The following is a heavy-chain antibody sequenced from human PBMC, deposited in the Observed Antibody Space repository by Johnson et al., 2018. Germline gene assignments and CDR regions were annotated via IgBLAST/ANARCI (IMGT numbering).Heavy chain of an antibody. Sequence: VQLVESGGGFVQPGGSXRLSCAASGSSVSSNYMSWVRQAPGKGPEWVSLIYAGGSPYYADSVTGRFTISRDNSKNTLYLQMNSRRAQDTAVYYCARNYDFWSTYSYYYYMDVWGNGTTVTVSS. D-gene: IGHD3-3*01. CDR1: GSSVSSNY. J-gene: IGHJ6*03. CDR2: IYAGGSP. CDR3: ARNYDFWSTYSYYYYMDV. V-gene: IGHV3-66*02.